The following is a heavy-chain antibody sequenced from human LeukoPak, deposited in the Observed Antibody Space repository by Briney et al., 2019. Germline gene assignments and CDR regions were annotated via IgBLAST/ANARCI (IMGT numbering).Heavy chain of an antibody. CDR1: GFTFSSYA. Sequence: GGSLRHSCAASGFTFSSYAMSWVRQAPGKGLEWVSAISGSGGSTYYADSVKGRFTISRDNSKNTLYLQMNSLRAEDTAVYYCAKESKPAAGTNYYYYGMDVWGQGTTVTVSS. D-gene: IGHD6-13*01. J-gene: IGHJ6*02. CDR2: ISGSGGST. V-gene: IGHV3-23*01. CDR3: AKESKPAAGTNYYYYGMDV.